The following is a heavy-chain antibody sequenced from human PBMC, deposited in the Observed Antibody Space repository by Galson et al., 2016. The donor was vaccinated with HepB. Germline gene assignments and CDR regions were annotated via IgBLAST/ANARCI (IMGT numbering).Heavy chain of an antibody. CDR3: ARRFGYTHGPPYGMDV. V-gene: IGHV4-39*01. Sequence: SETLSLTCTVSGGSISSSSYYWGWLRQSPGKGLEWIGSIYYSGSTYYNPSLQSRVTISVHTSKNQFSLKMSSVTAADTAVYYCARRFGYTHGPPYGMDVWGQGTTVTVSS. J-gene: IGHJ6*02. D-gene: IGHD5-18*01. CDR2: IYYSGST. CDR1: GGSISSSSYY.